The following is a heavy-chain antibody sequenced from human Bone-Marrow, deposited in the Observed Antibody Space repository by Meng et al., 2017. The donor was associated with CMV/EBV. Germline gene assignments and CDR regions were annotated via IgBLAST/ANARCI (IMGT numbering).Heavy chain of an antibody. CDR3: ARGDDFVAGPLDY. CDR2: ASYDGRNS. D-gene: IGHD3-3*01. CDR1: GFTFSSYA. Sequence: GESLKISCAASGFTFSSYAIHWVRQAPGKGLEWVALASYDGRNSYYADTEKGRFTISTANSKKTLYLQMNRLSAEATALYDCARGDDFVAGPLDYWGQGTLVTVSS. V-gene: IGHV3-30*04. J-gene: IGHJ4*02.